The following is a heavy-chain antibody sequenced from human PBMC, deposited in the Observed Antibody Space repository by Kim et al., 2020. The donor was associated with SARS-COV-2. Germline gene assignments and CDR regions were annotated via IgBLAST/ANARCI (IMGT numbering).Heavy chain of an antibody. J-gene: IGHJ2*01. CDR2: K. Sequence: KSDAQKFQGRVTMTRNTHTSTVYMELSSLRSEDTAVYYCARDTANWYFDLWGRSTLVTVSS. V-gene: IGHV1-46*01. CDR3: ARDTANWYFDL.